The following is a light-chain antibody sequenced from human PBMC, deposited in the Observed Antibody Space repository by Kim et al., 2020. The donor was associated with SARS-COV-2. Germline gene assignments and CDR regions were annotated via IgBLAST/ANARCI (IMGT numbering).Light chain of an antibody. CDR1: KVEDKF. CDR3: QAWDSVSGII. V-gene: IGLV3-1*01. J-gene: IGLJ2*01. CDR2: EDN. Sequence: SPGQTANITGYGHKVEDKFTSWYQQRPGQSPLLVIYEDNKRPSGIPERFSGSNSGNTGTLTISGTQAMDEADYYCQAWDSVSGIIFGGGPQMTVL.